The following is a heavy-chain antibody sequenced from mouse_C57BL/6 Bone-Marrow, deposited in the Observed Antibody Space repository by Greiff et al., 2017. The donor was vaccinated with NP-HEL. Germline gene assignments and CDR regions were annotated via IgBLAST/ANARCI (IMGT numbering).Heavy chain of an antibody. D-gene: IGHD2-4*01. V-gene: IGHV5-17*01. CDR2: ISSGSSTI. Sequence: EVKLVESGGGLVKPGGSLKLSCAASGFTFSDYGMHWVRQAPEKGLEWVAYISSGSSTIYYADTVKGRFTISRDNAKNTLFLQMTSLRSEDTAMYYCARIPYDYDGAWFAYWGQGTLVTVSA. CDR1: GFTFSDYG. CDR3: ARIPYDYDGAWFAY. J-gene: IGHJ3*01.